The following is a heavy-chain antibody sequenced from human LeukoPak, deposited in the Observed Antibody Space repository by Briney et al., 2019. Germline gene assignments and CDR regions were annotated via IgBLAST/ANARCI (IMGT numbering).Heavy chain of an antibody. CDR2: ISGSGSTI. Sequence: GGSLRLSCAASGFTLSSYSMDWVRQAPGKGLGWVSYISGSGSTIYYADSVKGRFTISRDNAQNSLYLQMSSLRDEDTAVYYCARGWLTNTFDYWGQGTLVTVSS. V-gene: IGHV3-48*02. J-gene: IGHJ4*02. D-gene: IGHD6-19*01. CDR3: ARGWLTNTFDY. CDR1: GFTLSSYS.